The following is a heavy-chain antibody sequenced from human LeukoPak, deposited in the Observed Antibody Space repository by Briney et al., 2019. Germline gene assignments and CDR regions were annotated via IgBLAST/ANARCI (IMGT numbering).Heavy chain of an antibody. Sequence: PSETLSLTCTVSGGSISSYYWSWIRQPPGKGLEWIGYIYYSGSTNYNPSLKSRVTISVDTSKNQFSLKLSSVTAADTAVYYCARAVPDYGDYHDYWGQGTLVTVSS. CDR1: GGSISSYY. D-gene: IGHD4-17*01. CDR2: IYYSGST. V-gene: IGHV4-59*08. CDR3: ARAVPDYGDYHDY. J-gene: IGHJ4*02.